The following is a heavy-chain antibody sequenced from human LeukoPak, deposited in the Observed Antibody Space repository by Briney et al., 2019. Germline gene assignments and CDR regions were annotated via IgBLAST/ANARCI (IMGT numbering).Heavy chain of an antibody. CDR2: IYYSGST. CDR3: ARDRASTVTTYDAFDI. CDR1: GGSVSSGSYY. Sequence: SETLSLTCTVSGGSVSSGSYYWSWIRQPPGKGLEWIGYIYYSGSTNYNPSLKSRVTISVDTSKNQFSLKPSSVTAADTAVYYCARDRASTVTTYDAFDIWGQGTMVTVSS. J-gene: IGHJ3*02. V-gene: IGHV4-61*01. D-gene: IGHD4-17*01.